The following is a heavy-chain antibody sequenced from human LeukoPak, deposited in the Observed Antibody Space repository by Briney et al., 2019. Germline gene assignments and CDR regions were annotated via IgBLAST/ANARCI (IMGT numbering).Heavy chain of an antibody. Sequence: ASVKVSCKASGYTFTSYYMHWVRQAPGQGLEWMGRIIPILGIANYAQKFQGRVTITADKSTSTAYMELSSLRSEDTAVYYCASPLEMATINHDAFDIWGQGTMVTVSS. J-gene: IGHJ3*02. CDR1: GYTFTSYY. CDR3: ASPLEMATINHDAFDI. D-gene: IGHD5-24*01. CDR2: IIPILGIA. V-gene: IGHV1-69*02.